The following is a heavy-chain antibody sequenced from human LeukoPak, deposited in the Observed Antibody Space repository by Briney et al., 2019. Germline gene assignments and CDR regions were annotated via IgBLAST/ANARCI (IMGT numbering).Heavy chain of an antibody. CDR3: ATGITETAMVSFFGC. CDR1: GYTLTVLS. Sequence: SVNLSCTFSGYTLTVLSMYWVRHPPGTGQGLMGGFDPEHGETIYSQTFQGRVTMTEDTSTDTAYMELSSLRSEDTAVYYCATGITETAMVSFFGCWGQGTLVTVSS. V-gene: IGHV1-24*01. J-gene: IGHJ4*02. CDR2: FDPEHGET. D-gene: IGHD5-18*01.